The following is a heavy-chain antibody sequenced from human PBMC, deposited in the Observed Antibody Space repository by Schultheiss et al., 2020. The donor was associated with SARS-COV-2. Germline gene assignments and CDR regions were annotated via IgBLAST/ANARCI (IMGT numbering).Heavy chain of an antibody. J-gene: IGHJ6*02. Sequence: GGSLRLSCAASGFTFSSYAMHWVRQAPGKGLEYVSAISSNGGSTYYADSVKGRFTISRDNSKNTLSLQMNSLRDEDTAVYYCAKSDRSRPYYGMDVWGQGTTVTVS. V-gene: IGHV3-64*04. CDR1: GFTFSSYA. CDR3: AKSDRSRPYYGMDV. CDR2: ISSNGGST.